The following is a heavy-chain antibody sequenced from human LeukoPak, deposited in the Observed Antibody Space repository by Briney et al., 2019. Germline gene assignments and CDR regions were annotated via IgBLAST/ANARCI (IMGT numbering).Heavy chain of an antibody. CDR3: ARTYYYDSSGLPGY. V-gene: IGHV4-61*08. CDR2: IYYSGST. D-gene: IGHD3-22*01. CDR1: GGSFYGGSFSGYY. Sequence: SETLSLTCAVYGGSFYGGSFSGYYWSWIRQPPGKGLEWIGYIYYSGSTNYNPSLKSRVTISVVTSKNQFSLKLGSVTAADTAVYYCARTYYYDSSGLPGYWGQGTLVTVSS. J-gene: IGHJ4*02.